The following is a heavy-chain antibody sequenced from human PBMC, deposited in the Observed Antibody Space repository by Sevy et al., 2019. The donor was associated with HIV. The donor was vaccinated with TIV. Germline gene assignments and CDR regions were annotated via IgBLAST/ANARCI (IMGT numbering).Heavy chain of an antibody. CDR3: ARQVGQLRFFDWSPGYFDY. D-gene: IGHD3-9*01. CDR2: IYYSGST. V-gene: IGHV4-39*01. CDR1: GDSISSSPYY. J-gene: IGHJ4*02. Sequence: SETLYLTCTVSGDSISSSPYYWGWMRQSHGKGLEWIGSIYYSGSTYYNPSLKSRVPISVDTSKNQFSLKLNSVTAADTAVYYCARQVGQLRFFDWSPGYFDYWGQGILVTVSS.